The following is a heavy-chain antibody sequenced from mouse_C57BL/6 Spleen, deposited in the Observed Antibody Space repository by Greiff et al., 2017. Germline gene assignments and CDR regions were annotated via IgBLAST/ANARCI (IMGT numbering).Heavy chain of an antibody. CDR2: IRNKANGYTT. CDR1: GFTFTDYY. CDR3: ARYNAVVENAMDY. J-gene: IGHJ4*01. Sequence: EVMLVESGGGLVQPGGSLSLSCAASGFTFTDYYMSWVRQPPGKALEWLGFIRNKANGYTTEYSASVKGRFTISRDNSQSILYLQMNALRAEDSATYYCARYNAVVENAMDYWGQGTSVTVSS. D-gene: IGHD1-1*01. V-gene: IGHV7-3*01.